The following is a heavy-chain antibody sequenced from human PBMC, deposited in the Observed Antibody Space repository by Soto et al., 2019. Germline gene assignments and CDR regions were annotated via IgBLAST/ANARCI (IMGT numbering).Heavy chain of an antibody. CDR1: GFTFSDHY. Sequence: GGSLRLSCAASGFTFSDHYMDWVRRAPGKGLEWVGRTRNKANSHTTEYAASVKGRFTISRDDSKNSLYLQMNSLKVEDTAVYYCARATTVTDYWSQGALVTV. J-gene: IGHJ4*02. CDR2: TRNKANSHTT. CDR3: ARATTVTDY. V-gene: IGHV3-72*01. D-gene: IGHD4-17*01.